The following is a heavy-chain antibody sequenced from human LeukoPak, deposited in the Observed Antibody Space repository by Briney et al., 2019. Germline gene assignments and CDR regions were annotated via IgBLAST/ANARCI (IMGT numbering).Heavy chain of an antibody. J-gene: IGHJ6*03. V-gene: IGHV1-2*02. CDR2: INTNSGST. CDR3: ASWAYNFYYYYYMDV. CDR1: GHIFSGYY. Sequence: ASVKVSCKASGHIFSGYYMHWVRQAPGQGLEWMAWINTNSGSTKYAQKFQGRVTLTWDMSSSTVYMELNSLRFDDTATYYCASWAYNFYYYYYMDVWGKGTTVTVSS. D-gene: IGHD1-1*01.